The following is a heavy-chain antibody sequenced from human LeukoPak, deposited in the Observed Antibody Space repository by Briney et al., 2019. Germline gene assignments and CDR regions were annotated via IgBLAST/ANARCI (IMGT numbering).Heavy chain of an antibody. Sequence: SETLSLTCTVSGGSISSGSYYWSWIRQPAGKGLEWIGRTYTSGSTNYNPSLKSRVTISVDTSKNQFSLKLSSVTAADTAVYYCARDCSSTSCYLTVGIWGQGTMVTVSS. CDR3: ARDCSSTSCYLTVGI. V-gene: IGHV4-61*02. D-gene: IGHD2-2*01. CDR2: TYTSGST. J-gene: IGHJ3*02. CDR1: GGSISSGSYY.